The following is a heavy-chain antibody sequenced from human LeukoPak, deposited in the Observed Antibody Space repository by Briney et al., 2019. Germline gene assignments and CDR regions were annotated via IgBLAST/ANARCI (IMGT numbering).Heavy chain of an antibody. J-gene: IGHJ4*02. V-gene: IGHV4-31*03. Sequence: SETPSLTCTVSGGSISSSGYYWSWIRQHPGKGLEWIGYLYYSGTTNYNPSLKGRVTISVDTSKNQFSLKLSSVTAADTAVYYCARDPSAFGGYFLWGQGTLVTVSS. CDR2: LYYSGTT. D-gene: IGHD2/OR15-2a*01. CDR1: GGSISSSGYY. CDR3: ARDPSAFGGYFL.